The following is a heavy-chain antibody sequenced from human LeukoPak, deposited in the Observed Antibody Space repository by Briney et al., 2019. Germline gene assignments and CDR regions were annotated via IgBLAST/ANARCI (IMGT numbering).Heavy chain of an antibody. J-gene: IGHJ4*02. CDR2: INSGGRST. V-gene: IGHV3-74*01. CDR3: ARGLPREVFDY. Sequence: GGSLRLSCAASGFTFNTYWMHWVRQAPGKGLMWVSRINSGGRSTSYADSVKGRFTISRDNAKNSLYLQMNSLRDEDTAVYYCARGLPREVFDYWGQGTLVTVSS. D-gene: IGHD2-15*01. CDR1: GFTFNTYW.